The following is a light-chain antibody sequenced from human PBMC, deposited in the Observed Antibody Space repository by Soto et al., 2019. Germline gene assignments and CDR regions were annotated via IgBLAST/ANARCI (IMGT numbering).Light chain of an antibody. CDR3: QHYNSYSEA. J-gene: IGKJ1*01. CDR1: QSVSSSY. Sequence: EIVLTQSPGTLSLSTGERATLSCRASQSVSSSYLAWYQQKPGQPPMLLIYCASTRATGIPARFSGSGSGTEFTLTISSLQPDDFATYYCQHYNSYSEAFGQGTKVDI. CDR2: CAS. V-gene: IGKV3-20*01.